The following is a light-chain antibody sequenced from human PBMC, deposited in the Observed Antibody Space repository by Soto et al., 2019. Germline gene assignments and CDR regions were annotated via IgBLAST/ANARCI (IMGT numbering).Light chain of an antibody. J-gene: IGLJ1*01. CDR1: SSDVGGYNY. Sequence: QCNLTEPASVSGFTRKSITISCTGTSSDVGGYNYVSWYQQHPGKAPKFMIYDVSNRPSGVSNRFSGSKSGNTASLTISGLQAEDEADYYCSSYTTSNTRQIVFGTGTKVTVL. CDR2: DVS. V-gene: IGLV2-14*01. CDR3: SSYTTSNTRQIV.